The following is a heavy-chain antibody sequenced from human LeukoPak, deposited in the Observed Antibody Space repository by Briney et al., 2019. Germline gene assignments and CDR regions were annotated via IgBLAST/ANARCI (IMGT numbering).Heavy chain of an antibody. J-gene: IGHJ4*02. CDR3: ARIPEMTTMKGLGY. V-gene: IGHV1-46*01. CDR1: GYTFSSYY. Sequence: GASVKVSCKASGYTFSSYYIHWVRQAPGQGLEWMGIISPSGDTTNYAQKFQGRLTMTRDSSTSTVYMELSSLRSDDTAVYYCARIPEMTTMKGLGYWGQGTLVTVSS. CDR2: ISPSGDTT. D-gene: IGHD5-24*01.